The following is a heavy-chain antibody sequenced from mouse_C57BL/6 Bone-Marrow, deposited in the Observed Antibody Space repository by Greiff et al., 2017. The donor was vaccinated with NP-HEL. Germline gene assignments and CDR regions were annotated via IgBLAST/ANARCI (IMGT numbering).Heavy chain of an antibody. Sequence: VQLQQSGAELVRPGASVKLSCTASGFNIKDDYMHWVKQRPEQGLEWIGWIDPENGDTEYASKFQGKATITADTSSNTAYLQLSSLTSEDTAVYYCTTCYYSNFWDFDVWGTGTTVTVSS. D-gene: IGHD2-5*01. CDR3: TTCYYSNFWDFDV. CDR1: GFNIKDDY. V-gene: IGHV14-4*01. CDR2: IDPENGDT. J-gene: IGHJ1*03.